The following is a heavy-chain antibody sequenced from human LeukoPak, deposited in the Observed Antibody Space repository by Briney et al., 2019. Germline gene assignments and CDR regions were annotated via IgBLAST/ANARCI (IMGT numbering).Heavy chain of an antibody. Sequence: PSETRSLTCAVYGGSISGYYWSWIRQPPGKGLEWIGEINHSGSTNYNPSLKSRVTISVDTSKNQFSLKLSSVTAADTAVYYCARRIAAGTDYYYMDVWGKGTTVTVSS. V-gene: IGHV4-34*01. J-gene: IGHJ6*03. CDR1: GGSISGYY. D-gene: IGHD6-13*01. CDR2: INHSGST. CDR3: ARRIAAGTDYYYMDV.